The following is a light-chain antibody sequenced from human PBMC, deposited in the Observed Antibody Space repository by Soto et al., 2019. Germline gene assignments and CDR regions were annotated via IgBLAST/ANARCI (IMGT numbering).Light chain of an antibody. CDR3: QQANSFPRT. J-gene: IGKJ1*01. CDR1: QTISTW. V-gene: IGKV1-12*01. Sequence: GDRFTITCRASQTISTWMAWYQQKPGKAPELLIYGTFSLQSGVPSRFIGSGSGTDFTLTISSLQAEDFATYYCQQANSFPRTFGQGTKVDIK. CDR2: GTF.